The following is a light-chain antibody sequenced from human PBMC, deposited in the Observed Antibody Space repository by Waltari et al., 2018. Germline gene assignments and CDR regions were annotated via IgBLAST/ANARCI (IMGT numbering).Light chain of an antibody. J-gene: IGLJ2*01. CDR2: EVS. CDR3: HSHTSSITTVI. V-gene: IGLV2-23*02. Sequence: QSALTQPAPVSGSPGQSITISRTGRRRDGGGLHSCAWYHHHPGKAPKPTIFEVSTRPAGVSYRFSGSKSGNTASLTISGLQAEDEADYYCHSHTSSITTVIFGGGTKLTV. CDR1: RRDGGGLHS.